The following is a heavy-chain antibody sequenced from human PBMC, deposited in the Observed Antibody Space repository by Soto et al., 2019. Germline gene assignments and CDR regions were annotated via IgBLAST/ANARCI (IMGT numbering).Heavy chain of an antibody. Sequence: ESGGGVVQPGRSLRLSCAASGFTFSSYGMHWVRQAPGKGLAWVAVIWYDGSNKYYADSVKGRFTISRDNSKNTLYLQMNSLRAEDTAVYYCARRGYCSGGSCYEDFDYWGQGTLVTVSS. CDR3: ARRGYCSGGSCYEDFDY. CDR2: IWYDGSNK. CDR1: GFTFSSYG. V-gene: IGHV3-33*01. D-gene: IGHD2-15*01. J-gene: IGHJ4*02.